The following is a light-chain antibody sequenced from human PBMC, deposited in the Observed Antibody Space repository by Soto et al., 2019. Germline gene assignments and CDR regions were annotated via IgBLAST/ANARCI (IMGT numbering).Light chain of an antibody. CDR1: ASDVGGYSY. Sequence: QSVLTQPRSVSGSPGQSVTISCTGTASDVGGYSYVSWYQQLPGTAPKLLIYRNNQRPSGVSDRFSGSKSGTSASLAISGLRSEDEADYFCAAWDDSLSGVVFGGGTKLTVL. V-gene: IGLV1-47*01. CDR2: RNN. CDR3: AAWDDSLSGVV. J-gene: IGLJ2*01.